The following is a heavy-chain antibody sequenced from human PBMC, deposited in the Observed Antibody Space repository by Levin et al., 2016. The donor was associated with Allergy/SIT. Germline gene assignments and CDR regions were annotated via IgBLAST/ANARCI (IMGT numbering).Heavy chain of an antibody. V-gene: IGHV1-69*01. CDR2: IIPIFGKT. J-gene: IGHJ4*02. D-gene: IGHD3-16*01. Sequence: WVRQAPGQGLEWMGAIIPIFGKTNHAQKFQGRVTITADESTSTAYMELSSLRSEDTAVYYCATQGDLGWSRHFDYWGQGTLVTVSS. CDR3: ATQGDLGWSRHFDY.